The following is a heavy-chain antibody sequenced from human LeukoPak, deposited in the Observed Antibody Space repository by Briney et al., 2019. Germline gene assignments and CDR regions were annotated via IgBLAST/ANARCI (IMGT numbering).Heavy chain of an antibody. J-gene: IGHJ4*02. Sequence: PGRSLRLSCAASGFTFSSCAMHWVRQAPGKGLEWVAVISYDGSDKYYPDSVKRRFTISRDNSKNTLYLQVNSLRAEDTAVYYCTRSLQITRNFFDYWGQGTLVTVSS. V-gene: IGHV3-30-3*01. D-gene: IGHD3-16*01. CDR1: GFTFSSCA. CDR3: TRSLQITRNFFDY. CDR2: ISYDGSDK.